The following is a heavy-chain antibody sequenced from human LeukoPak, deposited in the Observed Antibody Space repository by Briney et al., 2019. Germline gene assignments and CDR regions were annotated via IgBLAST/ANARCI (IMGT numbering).Heavy chain of an antibody. CDR1: GGSFSGYY. J-gene: IGHJ4*02. D-gene: IGHD2-2*01. Sequence: SETLSLTCAVYGGSFSGYYWSWIRQPPGKGLEWIGEISHSGSTNYNPSLKSRVTISVDTSKNQFSLKLSSVTAADTAVYYCARRRLDYCSSTSCYNFDYWGQGTLVTVSS. CDR3: ARRRLDYCSSTSCYNFDY. CDR2: ISHSGST. V-gene: IGHV4-34*01.